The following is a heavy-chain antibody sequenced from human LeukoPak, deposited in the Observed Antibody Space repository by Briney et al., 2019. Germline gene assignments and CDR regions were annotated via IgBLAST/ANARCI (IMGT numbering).Heavy chain of an antibody. CDR1: GFTFSSYW. D-gene: IGHD3-10*01. CDR2: INSDGSST. V-gene: IGHV3-74*01. J-gene: IGHJ6*02. CDR3: GRVSDYLYYYGMDV. Sequence: GGPLRLSCAASGFTFSSYWMHWVRQAPGKGLVWVSRINSDGSSTSYADSVKGRFTISRDNAKNTLYLQMNSLRAEDTAVYYCGRVSDYLYYYGMDVWGQGTTVTVSS.